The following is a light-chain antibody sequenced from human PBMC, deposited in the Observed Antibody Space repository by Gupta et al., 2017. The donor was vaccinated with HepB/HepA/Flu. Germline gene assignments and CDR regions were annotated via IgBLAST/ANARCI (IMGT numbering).Light chain of an antibody. CDR1: TVPKKY. CDR2: EDI. Sequence: SDELTQPPSVSVSPGQTARITCSGDTVPKKYVSWYQQKAGQAPVLAIYEDIKRPSGFPERFSGSSAGTVATLTINGAQLEDEADYYCYSTDSTGQPLCGGGTKLTV. J-gene: IGLJ2*01. V-gene: IGLV3-10*01. CDR3: YSTDSTGQPL.